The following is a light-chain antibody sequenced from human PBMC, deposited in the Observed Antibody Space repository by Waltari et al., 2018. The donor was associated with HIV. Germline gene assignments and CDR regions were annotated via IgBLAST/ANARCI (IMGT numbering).Light chain of an antibody. CDR3: QQRSDWPLT. CDR2: DAS. Sequence: EIVLTQSPATLSLSPGERATLSCRASQSISSYLAWYQQKPGQAPRLLIQDASTRATGIAAMFSGSGSGTDFILTISSLEPEDSAVYFCQQRSDWPLTFGGGTKVEIK. CDR1: QSISSY. J-gene: IGKJ4*01. V-gene: IGKV3-11*01.